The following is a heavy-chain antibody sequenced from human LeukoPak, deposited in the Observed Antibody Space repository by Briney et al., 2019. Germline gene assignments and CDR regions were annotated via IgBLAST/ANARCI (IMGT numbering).Heavy chain of an antibody. CDR1: GGSISNYY. CDR2: ISSTGNDK. V-gene: IGHV3-11*01. D-gene: IGHD6-19*01. J-gene: IGHJ4*02. Sequence: LSLTCTVSGGSISNYYWSWIRQPPGKGLEWISYISSTGNDKKYADSVKGRFTISKDHAKKSVHLEMNSLRDEDAAIYYCAREAVGGRYFDYWGQGTLVAVSS. CDR3: AREAVGGRYFDY.